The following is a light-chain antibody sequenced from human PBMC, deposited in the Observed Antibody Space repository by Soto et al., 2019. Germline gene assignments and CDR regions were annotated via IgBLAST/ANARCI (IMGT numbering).Light chain of an antibody. CDR3: QQRGNWPLT. J-gene: IGKJ4*01. CDR2: DAS. V-gene: IGKV3-11*01. CDR1: QSISDY. Sequence: EIVLTQSPATLSLSPGERATLSCRASQSISDYLAWYQQKPGQAPRILIYDASKRATGVPARFSGSGSGTDFTLTISSLEPEDFAVYYCQQRGNWPLTFGGGTKVEI.